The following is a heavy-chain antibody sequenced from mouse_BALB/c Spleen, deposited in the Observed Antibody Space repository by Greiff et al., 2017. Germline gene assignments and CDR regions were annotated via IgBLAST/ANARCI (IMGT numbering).Heavy chain of an antibody. V-gene: IGHV14-4*02. CDR3: NACVYGTPNFDV. J-gene: IGHJ1*01. Sequence: VQLQQSGAELVRSGASVKLSCTASGFNIKDYYMHWVKQRPEQGLEWIGWIDPENGDTEYAPKFQGKATMTADTSSNTAYLQLSSLTSEDTAVYYWNACVYGTPNFDVWGAGTTVTVSS. D-gene: IGHD1-1*01. CDR1: GFNIKDYY. CDR2: IDPENGDT.